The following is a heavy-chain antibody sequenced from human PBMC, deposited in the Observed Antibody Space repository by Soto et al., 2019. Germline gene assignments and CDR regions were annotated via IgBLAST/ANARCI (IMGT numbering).Heavy chain of an antibody. D-gene: IGHD3-10*01. V-gene: IGHV4-38-2*02. CDR1: GYSIKSYNY. CDR3: AKKGYSASGRINLFDS. J-gene: IGHJ4*02. CDR2: IYDSGST. Sequence: SETLTLTCTVSGYSIKSYNYWGWIRQPPGEALEWVGIIYDSGSTYYNPSLKGRVPIPKDTSTNQFSLRLTAVTAADEAMYYCAKKGYSASGRINLFDSWGQGTLVTVSS.